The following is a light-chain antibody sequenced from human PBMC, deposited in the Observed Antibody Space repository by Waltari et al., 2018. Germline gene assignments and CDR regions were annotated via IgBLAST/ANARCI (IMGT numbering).Light chain of an antibody. Sequence: QSALTQPASVSGSPGQSITISCTGTSSDVGDYDYVSWYRQHPGKAPKLIIYEVVNRPSGISDRFSASKSGNTASLTISGLQPEDEADYYCSSFTSRNTLVFGIGTKVTVL. CDR3: SSFTSRNTLV. J-gene: IGLJ1*01. V-gene: IGLV2-14*01. CDR1: SSDVGDYDY. CDR2: EVV.